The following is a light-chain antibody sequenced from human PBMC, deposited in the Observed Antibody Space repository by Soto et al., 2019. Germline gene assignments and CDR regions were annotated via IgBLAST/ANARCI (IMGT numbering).Light chain of an antibody. CDR2: GAS. V-gene: IGKV3-15*01. J-gene: IGKJ4*01. Sequence: EILMTQSPATLSVSPGERATLSCRASQSVSSNLAWYQQKPGQTPRLLIYGASTRATGIPARFSGSGSGTEFTLTISSLQSEEFAVYYCQQYNTWPPLTFGGGTKVEIK. CDR3: QQYNTWPPLT. CDR1: QSVSSN.